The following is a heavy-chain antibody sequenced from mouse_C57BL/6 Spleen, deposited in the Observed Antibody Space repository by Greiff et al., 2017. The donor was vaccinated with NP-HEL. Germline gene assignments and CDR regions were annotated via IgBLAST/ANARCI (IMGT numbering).Heavy chain of an antibody. CDR1: GISITTGNYR. CDR2: IYYSGTI. V-gene: IGHV3-5*01. Sequence: VQLQQSGPGLVKPSQTVFLTCTVTGISITTGNYRWSWIRQFPGDKLEWIGYIYYSGTITYNPSLTSRTTITRDTPKNQFFLEMNSLTAEDTATYYCAREAGDSSGLFAYWGQGTLVTVSA. J-gene: IGHJ3*01. CDR3: AREAGDSSGLFAY. D-gene: IGHD3-2*02.